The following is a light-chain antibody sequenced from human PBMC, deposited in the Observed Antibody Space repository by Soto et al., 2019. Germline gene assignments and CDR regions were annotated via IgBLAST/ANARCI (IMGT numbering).Light chain of an antibody. V-gene: IGKV3-15*01. CDR1: QSVSSN. CDR3: QQYNNWPSWT. Sequence: EIVITQSPATLSVSPGDRATLSCRASQSVSSNLAWYQQRPGQAPRLLIYGASTRAIGIPARFSGSGSGTEFTLTISSLLYEDVAVDYCQQYNNWPSWTFGQGTKVDIK. CDR2: GAS. J-gene: IGKJ1*01.